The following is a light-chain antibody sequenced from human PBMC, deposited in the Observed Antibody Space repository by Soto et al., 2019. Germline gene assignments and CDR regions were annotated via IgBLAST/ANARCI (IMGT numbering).Light chain of an antibody. CDR3: SSYAGSNNWV. V-gene: IGLV2-8*01. J-gene: IGLJ3*02. CDR1: SSNVGGYNY. Sequence: QSALTQPPSASGSPGQSVTISCTGTSSNVGGYNYVSWYQQHPGTATNVMIYDVSKPPSGVPDRFAGSKSGNTASLTVAGLQAEDEADYYCSSYAGSNNWVFGGGTKLTVL. CDR2: DVS.